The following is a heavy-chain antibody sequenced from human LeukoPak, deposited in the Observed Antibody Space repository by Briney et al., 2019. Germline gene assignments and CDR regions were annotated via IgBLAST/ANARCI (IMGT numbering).Heavy chain of an antibody. D-gene: IGHD3-10*01. J-gene: IGHJ5*02. CDR1: GGSISSYY. Sequence: SETLPLTCTVSGGSISSYYWSWIRQFPGKGLECIGYIHYTGSTNYNPSLKSRVTISVETSKNQFSLKLKSVTAADTAVYYCARGGYYGSGNDFRFDPWGQGTLVTVSS. CDR3: ARGGYYGSGNDFRFDP. CDR2: IHYTGST. V-gene: IGHV4-59*01.